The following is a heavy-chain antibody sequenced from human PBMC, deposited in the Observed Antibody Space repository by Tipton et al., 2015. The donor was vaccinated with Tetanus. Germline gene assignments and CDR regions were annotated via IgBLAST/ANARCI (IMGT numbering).Heavy chain of an antibody. J-gene: IGHJ2*01. CDR1: GYNFTIYW. D-gene: IGHD3-9*01. CDR2: INPTDYQT. V-gene: IGHV5-51*01. Sequence: QLVQSGAEVKKPGESLKISCKPSGYNFTIYWIGWVRLMPGKGLEWMGVINPTDYQTSYNPSFEGHVTISAESSINTAYLQWNSLQTSDTAMYFCARRRSAILSGSYHWYFDIWGRGTLVTVSS. CDR3: ARRRSAILSGSYHWYFDI.